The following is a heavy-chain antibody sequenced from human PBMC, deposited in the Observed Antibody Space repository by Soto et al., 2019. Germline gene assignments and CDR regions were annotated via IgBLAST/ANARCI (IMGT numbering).Heavy chain of an antibody. CDR2: ISYDGSNK. Sequence: AGGSLRLSCAASGFTFSSYGMHWVRQAPGKGLEWVAVISYDGSNKYYADSVKGRFTISRDNSKNTLYLQMNSLRAEDTAVYYCAKDLDPYGANEFDYWGQGTLVTVSS. J-gene: IGHJ4*02. CDR1: GFTFSSYG. D-gene: IGHD4-17*01. V-gene: IGHV3-30*18. CDR3: AKDLDPYGANEFDY.